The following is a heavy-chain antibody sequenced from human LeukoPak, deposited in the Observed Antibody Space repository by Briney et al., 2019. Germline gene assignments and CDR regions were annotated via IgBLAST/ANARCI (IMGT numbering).Heavy chain of an antibody. Sequence: SETLSLTCSVSGGSISSYYWSWIRQPPGKGLEWIGYVFYSGTTNYNPSLKSRVTISADTSKNQFFLKLSSVTAADTAVYYCARLYDSSGYYYPFDYWGQGTLVTVSS. CDR1: GGSISSYY. V-gene: IGHV4-59*08. J-gene: IGHJ4*02. D-gene: IGHD3-22*01. CDR3: ARLYDSSGYYYPFDY. CDR2: VFYSGTT.